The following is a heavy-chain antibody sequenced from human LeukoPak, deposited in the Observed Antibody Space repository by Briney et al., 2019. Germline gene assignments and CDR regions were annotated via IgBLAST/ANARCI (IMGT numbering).Heavy chain of an antibody. CDR3: AREWRGFEDY. CDR1: GFTFSTYW. J-gene: IGHJ4*02. D-gene: IGHD3-9*01. CDR2: SNSDGSAT. V-gene: IGHV3-74*01. Sequence: VGSLRLSCAASGFTFSTYWMHWVRQAPGKGLVWVARSNSDGSATIYADSVKGRFVISRDNSKNTLYLQMSSLRVEDTAMYYCAREWRGFEDYWGQGTLVTVSS.